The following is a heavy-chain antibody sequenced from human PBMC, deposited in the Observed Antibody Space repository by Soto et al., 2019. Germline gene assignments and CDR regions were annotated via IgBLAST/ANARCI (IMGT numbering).Heavy chain of an antibody. D-gene: IGHD1-1*01. CDR3: ARGRYGDY. CDR1: GYALTTYG. V-gene: IGHV1-18*01. CDR2: ISAHNGNT. J-gene: IGHJ4*02. Sequence: QVHLVQSGAEVKKPGASGKVSCKGSGYALTTYGITWVRQAPVQGLEWRGWISAHNGNTNYAQKLQGRVTVTRDTSTSTAYMELRSLRSDDTAVYYCARGRYGDYWGQGALVTVSS.